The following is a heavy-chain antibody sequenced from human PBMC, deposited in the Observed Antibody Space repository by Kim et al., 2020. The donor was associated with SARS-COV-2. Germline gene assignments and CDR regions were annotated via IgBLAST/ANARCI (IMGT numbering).Heavy chain of an antibody. Sequence: SGKGRFTISRDNAKNSLYLQMNSLRAEDTAVYYCARERSNYYDSNDAFDIWGQGTMVTVSS. D-gene: IGHD3-22*01. V-gene: IGHV3-11*01. CDR3: ARERSNYYDSNDAFDI. J-gene: IGHJ3*02.